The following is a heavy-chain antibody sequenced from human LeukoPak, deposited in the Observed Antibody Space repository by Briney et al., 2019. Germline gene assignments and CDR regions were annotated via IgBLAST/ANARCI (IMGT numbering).Heavy chain of an antibody. V-gene: IGHV4-34*01. Sequence: KPSETLSLTCAVYGGSFSGYYWSWIRQPPGKGLEWIGGINHSGSTNYNPSLKSRVTISVDTSKNQFSLKLSSVTAADTAVYYCARHRVEAVAGLYYYYGMDVWGQGTTVTVSS. CDR1: GGSFSGYY. J-gene: IGHJ6*02. CDR2: INHSGST. CDR3: ARHRVEAVAGLYYYYGMDV. D-gene: IGHD6-19*01.